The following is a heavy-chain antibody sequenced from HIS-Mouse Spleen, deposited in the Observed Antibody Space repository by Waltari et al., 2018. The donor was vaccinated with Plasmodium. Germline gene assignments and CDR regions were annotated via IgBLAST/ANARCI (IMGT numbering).Heavy chain of an antibody. CDR1: GFTFSSYG. V-gene: IGHV3-30*03. CDR3: ARGRWNHAFDI. Sequence: QVQLVESGGGVVQPGRSLRLSCAASGFTFSSYGMHWVRQAPGKGLEWVAVISYDGSNKYYADSVKGRFTISRENAKNSLYLQMNSLRAGDTAVYYCARGRWNHAFDIWGQGTMVTVSS. J-gene: IGHJ3*02. CDR2: ISYDGSNK. D-gene: IGHD1-1*01.